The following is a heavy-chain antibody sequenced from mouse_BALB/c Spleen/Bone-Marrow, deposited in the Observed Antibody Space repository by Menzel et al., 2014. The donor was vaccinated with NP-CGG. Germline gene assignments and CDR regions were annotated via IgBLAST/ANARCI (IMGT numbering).Heavy chain of an antibody. CDR1: GYTFTSYI. CDR2: INPYNDGT. V-gene: IGHV1-14*01. Sequence: SGPELVKPGASVKMSCKASGYTFTSYIIHWVKQKPGQGLEWIGYINPYNDGTKYNENFKGKATLTSDKPSSTAYMEFNSLTPEDSAVYYCASTTPKARYYTMDYWGQGTSVTVSS. D-gene: IGHD1-2*01. CDR3: ASTTPKARYYTMDY. J-gene: IGHJ4*01.